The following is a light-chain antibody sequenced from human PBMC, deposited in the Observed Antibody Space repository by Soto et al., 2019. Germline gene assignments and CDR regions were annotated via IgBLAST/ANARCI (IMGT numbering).Light chain of an antibody. V-gene: IGKV1-6*01. CDR3: LLDYSYFWA. CDR2: AAY. CDR1: QGIRSA. Sequence: IQVTQSPSSLSASVGDSVTITCRTSQGIRSALGWYQQKPGKVPKLLIYAAYTLRSGVPSRFSGSGSGRDFTLTISSLQPEDFATYYCLLDYSYFWAFGQGTKVDIK. J-gene: IGKJ1*01.